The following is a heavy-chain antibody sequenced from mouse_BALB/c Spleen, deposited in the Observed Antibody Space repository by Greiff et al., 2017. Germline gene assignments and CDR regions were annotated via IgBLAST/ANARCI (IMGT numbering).Heavy chain of an antibody. Sequence: VKVVESGPGLVAPSQSLSITCTVSGFSLTSYGVHWVRQPPGKGLEWLGVIWAGGSTNYNSALMSRLSISKDNSKSQVFLKMNSLQTDDTAMYYCARDGYGNYAWFAYWGQGTLVTVSA. V-gene: IGHV2-9*02. CDR3: ARDGYGNYAWFAY. CDR1: GFSLTSYG. J-gene: IGHJ3*01. D-gene: IGHD2-10*02. CDR2: IWAGGST.